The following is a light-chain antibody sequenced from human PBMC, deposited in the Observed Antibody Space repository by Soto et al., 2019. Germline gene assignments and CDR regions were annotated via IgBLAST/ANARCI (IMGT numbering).Light chain of an antibody. V-gene: IGKV3-20*01. CDR2: DAS. J-gene: IGKJ1*01. Sequence: PGEIATLSCRASQSISSYLAWYQQKPGQAPRLLVYDASNRATGIPARFSGSGSGTDFTLTISRLEPEDFAVYYCQQYGTSPWTFGQGTKVDIK. CDR3: QQYGTSPWT. CDR1: QSISSY.